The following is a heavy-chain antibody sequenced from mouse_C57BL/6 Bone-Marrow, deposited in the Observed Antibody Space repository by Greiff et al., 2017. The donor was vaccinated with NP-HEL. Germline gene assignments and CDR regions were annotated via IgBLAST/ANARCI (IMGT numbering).Heavy chain of an antibody. CDR2: IDPEDGDT. Sequence: EVQLQQSGAELVRPGASVKLSCTASGFNIKDYSMHWVKQRPEQGLEWIGRIDPEDGDTEYAPKFQGKATMTADTSSNAAYLQLSSLTSKDSAVYYCTCYYGNWDYWGQGTTLTVSS. V-gene: IGHV14-1*01. J-gene: IGHJ2*01. CDR3: TCYYGNWDY. D-gene: IGHD2-1*01. CDR1: GFNIKDYS.